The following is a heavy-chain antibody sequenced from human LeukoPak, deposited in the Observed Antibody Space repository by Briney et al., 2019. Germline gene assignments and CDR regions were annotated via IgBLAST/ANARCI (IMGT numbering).Heavy chain of an antibody. CDR3: ARSSAIPYYYYYYGMDV. CDR2: ISSSSSTI. J-gene: IGHJ6*02. Sequence: AGGSLRLSCAASGFTFSSYSMNWVRQAPGKGVEWVSYISSSSSTIYYADSVKGRFTISRDNAKNSLYLQMHSLRAEDTAVYYCARSSAIPYYYYYYGMDVWGQGTTVTVSS. CDR1: GFTFSSYS. D-gene: IGHD2-2*02. V-gene: IGHV3-48*01.